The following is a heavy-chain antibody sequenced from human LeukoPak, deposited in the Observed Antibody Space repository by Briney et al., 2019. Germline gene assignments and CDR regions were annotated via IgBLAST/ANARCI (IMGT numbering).Heavy chain of an antibody. D-gene: IGHD5-12*01. CDR2: IIPMLDIA. CDR1: GGTFSSDA. J-gene: IGHJ4*02. CDR3: AKGWNGYDRFDY. V-gene: IGHV1-69*04. Sequence: SVKVSCKASGGTFSSDAISWVRQAPGQGLEWMGRIIPMLDIANYAQKFQGRVTITADKSTSTAYMELSSLRSEDTAVYYCAKGWNGYDRFDYWGQGTLVTVSS.